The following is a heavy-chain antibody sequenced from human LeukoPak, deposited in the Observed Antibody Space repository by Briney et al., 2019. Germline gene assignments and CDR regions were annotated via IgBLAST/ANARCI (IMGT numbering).Heavy chain of an antibody. D-gene: IGHD2-2*01. V-gene: IGHV1-69*04. CDR1: GGTFSSYA. CDR3: ARDRIVVVPAAMNADYYYGMDV. Sequence: SVKVSCKASGGTFSSYAISRVRQAPGQGLEWMGRIIPILGIANYAQKFQGRVTITADKSTSTAYMELSSLRSEDTAVYYCARDRIVVVPAAMNADYYYGMDVWGQGNPGHRLL. CDR2: IIPILGIA. J-gene: IGHJ6*02.